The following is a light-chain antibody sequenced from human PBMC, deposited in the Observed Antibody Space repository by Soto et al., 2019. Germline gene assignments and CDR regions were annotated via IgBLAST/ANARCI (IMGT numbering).Light chain of an antibody. CDR2: GAH. CDR1: QSISDY. Sequence: DIQVPQSPASLSASVGDRVTITCRTSQSISDYLNWYQQQPGKAPKLLIFGAHTLQSGVPTRFSGSGSGTEFTLTISSLQPDDFATYYCQQYNSYRTFGQGTKVDI. CDR3: QQYNSYRT. J-gene: IGKJ1*01. V-gene: IGKV1-39*01.